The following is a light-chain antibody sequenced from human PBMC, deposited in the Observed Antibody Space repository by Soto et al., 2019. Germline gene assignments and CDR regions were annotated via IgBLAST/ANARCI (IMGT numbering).Light chain of an antibody. CDR1: QSVSTRY. CDR2: GAS. CDR3: HQFGSSPPAFT. J-gene: IGKJ2*01. Sequence: ESMLTQSPGTLSLSPGERATLSCRASQSVSTRYLAWYQQKPGQAPRLLIYGASIRPTGIPDRFSGSGSGTYFTLTIIRLEPEDFAVYYCHQFGSSPPAFTFGQGTKLEI. V-gene: IGKV3-20*01.